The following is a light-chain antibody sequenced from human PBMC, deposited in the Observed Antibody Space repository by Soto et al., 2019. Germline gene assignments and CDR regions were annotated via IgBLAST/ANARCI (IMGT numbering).Light chain of an antibody. CDR2: GAS. V-gene: IGKV3-15*01. CDR1: QTVYTN. CDR3: QHYNNWPFA. Sequence: DIVMTQSPATLSVSPGERATLSCRASQTVYTNLAWYQQQPGQAPRLLIYGASARAAGIPDRFSGSGSGTEFTLTISSLQSEDFAVYYCQHYNNWPFAFGQGTKLEIK. J-gene: IGKJ2*01.